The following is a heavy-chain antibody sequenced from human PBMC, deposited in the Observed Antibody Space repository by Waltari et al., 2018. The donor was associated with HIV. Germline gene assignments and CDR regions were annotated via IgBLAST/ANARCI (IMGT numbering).Heavy chain of an antibody. CDR2: MSPNSCKT. J-gene: IGHJ4*02. CDR1: GYDFSTFD. Sequence: QVQLVQSGAEVKQPGASVRVSCKTSGYDFSTFDINWVRQAAGQGLEWMGWMSPNSCKTGYAQRFKGRGSMTRDTSIDTAYMELSSLTSHDTAVYYCAKSRPGAVFGDNWGQGTLVAVSS. V-gene: IGHV1-8*01. CDR3: AKSRPGAVFGDN. D-gene: IGHD3-3*01.